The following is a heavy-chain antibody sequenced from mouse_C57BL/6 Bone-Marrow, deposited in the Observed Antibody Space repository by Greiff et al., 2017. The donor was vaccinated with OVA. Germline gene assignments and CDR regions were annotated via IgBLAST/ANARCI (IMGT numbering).Heavy chain of an antibody. CDR1: GYTFTSYW. D-gene: IGHD1-1*01. V-gene: IGHV1-64*01. CDR3: AFYGSSEGSFDY. J-gene: IGHJ2*01. CDR2: IHPNSGST. Sequence: VQLQQPGAELVKPGASVKLSCKATGYTFTSYWMHWVKQRPGQGLEWIGMIHPNSGSTNYNEKFKSKATLTVDKSSSTAYMQLSSLTSEDSAVYYCAFYGSSEGSFDYWGQGTTLTVSS.